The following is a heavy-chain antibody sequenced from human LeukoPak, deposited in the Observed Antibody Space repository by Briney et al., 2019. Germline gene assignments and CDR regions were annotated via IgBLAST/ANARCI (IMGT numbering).Heavy chain of an antibody. D-gene: IGHD3-22*01. Sequence: PGGSLRLSCAASGFTFSSYAMHWVRQAPGKGLEWVAVISYDGSNEYYADSVKGRFTISRDNSKNTLYLQMNSLRAEDTAVYYCARGFRAIVVVPDYWGQGTLVTVSS. CDR2: ISYDGSNE. CDR3: ARGFRAIVVVPDY. CDR1: GFTFSSYA. V-gene: IGHV3-30*01. J-gene: IGHJ4*02.